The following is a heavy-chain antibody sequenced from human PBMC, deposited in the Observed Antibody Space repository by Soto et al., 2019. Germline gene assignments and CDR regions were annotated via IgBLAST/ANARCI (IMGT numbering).Heavy chain of an antibody. CDR3: ASHMSMSTWFDP. V-gene: IGHV4-39*02. D-gene: IGHD3-10*02. Sequence: SETLSLTCTVSGGALSRSSDYWGWIRQPPGKGLEWIGSLYYSGTTYYNPSLRGRLTISVDTSKNYFSLKLTSVTAADTAVYYCASHMSMSTWFDPRGQGTLVTVSS. CDR1: GGALSRSSDY. CDR2: LYYSGTT. J-gene: IGHJ5*01.